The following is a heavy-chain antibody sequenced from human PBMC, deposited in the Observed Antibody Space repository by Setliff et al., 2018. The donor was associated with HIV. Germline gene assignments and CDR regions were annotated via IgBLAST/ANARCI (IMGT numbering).Heavy chain of an antibody. J-gene: IGHJ4*02. CDR3: ARSRVRGVIIKGY. Sequence: PSETLSLTCTVSGGSISSYYWSWIRQPPGKGLEWIGYIYTSGSTNYNPSLKSRVTISVDTSKNQFSLKLSSVTAADTAIYYCARSRVRGVIIKGYWGQGTPVTVPS. CDR2: IYTSGST. V-gene: IGHV4-4*08. D-gene: IGHD3-10*01. CDR1: GGSISSYY.